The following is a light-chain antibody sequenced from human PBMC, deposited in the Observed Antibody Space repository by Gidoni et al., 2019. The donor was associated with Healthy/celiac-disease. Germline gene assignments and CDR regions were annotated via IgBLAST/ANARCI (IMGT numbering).Light chain of an antibody. V-gene: IGLV8-61*01. Sequence: QTLGTQEPSFSVSPAGTVTLTCGLSSGSVSTKYYPSLYKQTPGQAPRTLIYSTNTRPSGVPDRFSGSSLGNKAALTSTGAQAEDESDYYCALYMGGGISIFGGGTKLTVL. CDR2: STN. CDR3: ALYMGGGISI. CDR1: SGSVSTKYY. J-gene: IGLJ2*01.